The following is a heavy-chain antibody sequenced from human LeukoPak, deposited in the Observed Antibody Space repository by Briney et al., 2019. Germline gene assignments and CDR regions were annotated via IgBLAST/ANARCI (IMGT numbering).Heavy chain of an antibody. D-gene: IGHD2-2*03. V-gene: IGHV1-2*02. J-gene: IGHJ4*02. CDR3: ARPLDRVIDY. CDR1: GYTFTDCY. CDR2: MNPTRGVT. Sequence: ASVNVSCKASGYTFTDCYMQWVRQAPGQGLEWVGWMNPTRGVTKYAQKFQDRVTMTGDTSSSTAYMDLSRLTYGDTAVYYCARPLDRVIDYWGQGSLVTVSS.